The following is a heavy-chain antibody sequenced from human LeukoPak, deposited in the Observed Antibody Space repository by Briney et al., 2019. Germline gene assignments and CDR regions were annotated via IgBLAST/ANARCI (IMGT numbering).Heavy chain of an antibody. J-gene: IGHJ4*02. V-gene: IGHV1-2*06. CDR1: GGTFSSYA. D-gene: IGHD3-22*01. CDR3: ARGYYDSSGYYSIDY. CDR2: INPNSGGT. Sequence: ASVKVSCKASGGTFSSYAISWVRQAPGQGLEWMGRINPNSGGTNYAQKFQGRVTMTRDTSISTAYMELSRLRSDDTAVYYCARGYYDSSGYYSIDYWGQGTLVTVSS.